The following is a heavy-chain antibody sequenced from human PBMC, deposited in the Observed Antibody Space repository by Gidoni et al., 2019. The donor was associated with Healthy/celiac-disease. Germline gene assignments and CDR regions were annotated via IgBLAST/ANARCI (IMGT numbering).Heavy chain of an antibody. CDR3: ARGLTMVRGVIRETYYYYGMDV. CDR2: IIPIFGTA. J-gene: IGHJ6*02. CDR1: GGTFSSYA. D-gene: IGHD3-10*01. Sequence: QVQLVQSGAEVKKPGSSVKVSFQASGGTFSSYAISWVRQAPGQGLEWMGGIIPIFGTANYAQKFQGRVTITADESTSTAYMELSSLRSEDTAVYYCARGLTMVRGVIRETYYYYGMDVWGQGTTVTVSS. V-gene: IGHV1-69*01.